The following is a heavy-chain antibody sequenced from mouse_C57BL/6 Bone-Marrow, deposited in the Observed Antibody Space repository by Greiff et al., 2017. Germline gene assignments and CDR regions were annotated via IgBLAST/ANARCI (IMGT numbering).Heavy chain of an antibody. J-gene: IGHJ3*01. V-gene: IGHV1-47*01. D-gene: IGHD2-3*01. CDR1: GYTFTTYS. CDR2: FHPYNDST. CDR3: ARGGWLQSVFAD. Sequence: QVQLQQSGAELVKPGASVKLSCKASGYTFTTYSMQWVKQSPGQSLEWIGNFHPYNDSTNYNEKFKGKAPLTVEKSSSTAYMQLSRLTSEDSAVYYSARGGWLQSVFADWGQGTLVTVSA.